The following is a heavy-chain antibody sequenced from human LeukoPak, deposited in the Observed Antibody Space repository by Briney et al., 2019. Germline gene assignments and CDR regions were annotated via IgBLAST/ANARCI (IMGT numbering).Heavy chain of an antibody. CDR1: GFTFSSYW. CDR3: ARGSGWYYYYYYMDV. J-gene: IGHJ6*03. Sequence: PGGSLRLSCAASGFTFSSYWMSWVLQAPGKGLEWVANIKQDGSEKYYVDSVKGRFTISRDNAKNSLYLQMNSLRAEDTAVYYCARGSGWYYYYYYMDVWGKGTTVTVSS. V-gene: IGHV3-7*01. D-gene: IGHD6-19*01. CDR2: IKQDGSEK.